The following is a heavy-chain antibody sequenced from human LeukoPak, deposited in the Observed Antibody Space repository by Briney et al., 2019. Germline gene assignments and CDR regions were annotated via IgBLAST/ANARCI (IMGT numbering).Heavy chain of an antibody. Sequence: GGSLRLSCAASGFTFDDYAMHWVRQAPGKGLEWVSGISWNSGSIGYADSVKCRFTISRDNAKNSLYLQMNSLRAEDMALYYCAKSRSYYDSSGYDYWGQGTLVTVSS. CDR3: AKSRSYYDSSGYDY. CDR1: GFTFDDYA. CDR2: ISWNSGSI. V-gene: IGHV3-9*03. J-gene: IGHJ4*02. D-gene: IGHD3-22*01.